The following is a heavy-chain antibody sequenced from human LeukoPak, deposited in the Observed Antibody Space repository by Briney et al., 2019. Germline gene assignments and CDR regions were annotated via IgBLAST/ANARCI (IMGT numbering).Heavy chain of an antibody. CDR1: GGTFSSYA. CDR3: AKAPGGGDYYLV. Sequence: SVKVSCKASGGTFSSYAISWVRQAPGQGLEWMGGIIPIFGTANYAQKFQGRVTITADKSTSTAYMELSSLRAEDTAVYYCAKAPGGGDYYLVWGQGTLVTVSS. V-gene: IGHV1-69*06. D-gene: IGHD4-17*01. J-gene: IGHJ4*02. CDR2: IIPIFGTA.